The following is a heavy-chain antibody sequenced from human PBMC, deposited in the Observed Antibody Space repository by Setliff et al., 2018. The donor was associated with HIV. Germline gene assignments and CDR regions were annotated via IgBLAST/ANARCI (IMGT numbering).Heavy chain of an antibody. V-gene: IGHV7-4-1*02. J-gene: IGHJ4*02. CDR1: GYTLTTFG. CDR2: INTETGNP. D-gene: IGHD1-26*01. Sequence: ASVKVSCKASGYTLTTFGISWVRQAPGQGLEWMGWINTETGNPIDAQGFTGRFVFSLDTSVSPAYLQISSLKTEDTAMYYCARVGSYWSTFDYWGQGALVTVSS. CDR3: ARVGSYWSTFDY.